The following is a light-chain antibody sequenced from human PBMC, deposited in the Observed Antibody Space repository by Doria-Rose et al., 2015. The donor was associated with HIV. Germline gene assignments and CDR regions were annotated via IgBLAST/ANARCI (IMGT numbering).Light chain of an antibody. CDR2: SAS. J-gene: IGKJ1*01. CDR1: QTVSPY. CDR3: QQTYSSPPWT. V-gene: IGKV1-39*01. Sequence: LSASIGSRVTITCRASQTVSPYLNWFQQEPGQAPKLLIYSASRLQSGVPSRFSGSGSGTDFTLTISGLQPGDFATYYCQQTYSSPPWTFGQGTKVEMK.